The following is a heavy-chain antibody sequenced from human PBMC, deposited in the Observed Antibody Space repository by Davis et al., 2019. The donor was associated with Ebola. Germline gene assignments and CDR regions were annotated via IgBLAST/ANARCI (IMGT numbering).Heavy chain of an antibody. D-gene: IGHD3-16*01. J-gene: IGHJ4*02. V-gene: IGHV4-34*01. CDR3: ARGPSLRNFDY. Sequence: SETLSLSCAAYGLSFSGYYCSWFRHPPGKGLAWIWEINHSGSTNYNPSLKSRVTISVDTSKNQFSLKLSSVTAADTAVYYCARGPSLRNFDYWGQGTLVTVSS. CDR2: INHSGST. CDR1: GLSFSGYY.